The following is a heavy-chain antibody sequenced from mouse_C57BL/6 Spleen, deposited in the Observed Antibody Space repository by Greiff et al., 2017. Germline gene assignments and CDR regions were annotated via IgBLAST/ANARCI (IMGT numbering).Heavy chain of an antibody. Sequence: VQLQQSGAELVKPGASVKLSCKASGYTFTEYTIHWVKQRSGQGLEWIGWFYPGGGSIKYNEKSKDKATLTADKSSSTVYMGLSRLTSEDSAVXDCAGHEDYYGSSFPFAYWGQGTLLTVSA. CDR1: GYTFTEYT. J-gene: IGHJ3*01. V-gene: IGHV1-62-2*01. CDR3: AGHEDYYGSSFPFAY. CDR2: FYPGGGSI. D-gene: IGHD1-1*01.